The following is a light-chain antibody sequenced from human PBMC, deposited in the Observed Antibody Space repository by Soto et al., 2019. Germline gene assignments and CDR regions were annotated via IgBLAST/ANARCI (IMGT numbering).Light chain of an antibody. CDR3: CSYAGSYTYV. Sequence: QSALTHRASGSWSPGHSITISCTGTSSDVGGYNYVSWYQQHPGKAPKLMIYEVSNRPSRVSDRFSGSKSGNTASLTISGLQAEDEADYYCCSYAGSYTYVFGTGNKVTVL. J-gene: IGLJ1*01. V-gene: IGLV2-14*01. CDR1: SSDVGGYNY. CDR2: EVS.